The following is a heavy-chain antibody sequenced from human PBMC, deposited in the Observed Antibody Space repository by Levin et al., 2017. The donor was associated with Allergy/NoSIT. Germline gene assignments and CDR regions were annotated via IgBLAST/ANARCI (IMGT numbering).Heavy chain of an antibody. V-gene: IGHV3-23*01. CDR1: GFTFSSFA. J-gene: IGHJ4*02. Sequence: GGSLRLSCAASGFTFSSFAMSWVRQAPGKGLEWVSIISGSGDSTYYADSVKGRFTISRDNSKNTLFVQMNSLGAGDTAVYYCAKGVTGSYRTPLDYWGQGTLVTVAA. CDR2: ISGSGDST. D-gene: IGHD1-26*01. CDR3: AKGVTGSYRTPLDY.